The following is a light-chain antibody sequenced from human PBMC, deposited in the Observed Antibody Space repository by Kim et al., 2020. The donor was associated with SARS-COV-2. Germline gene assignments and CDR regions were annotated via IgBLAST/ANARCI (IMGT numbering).Light chain of an antibody. CDR3: NTRDSSGNHWV. V-gene: IGLV3-19*01. J-gene: IGLJ3*02. Sequence: ALRQKVRITCQGDSLRSYYASWYQQKPGQAPVLVIYGKNNRPSGIPDRFSGSSSGNTASLTITGAQAEDEADYYCNTRDSSGNHWVFGGGTQLTVL. CDR1: SLRSYY. CDR2: GKN.